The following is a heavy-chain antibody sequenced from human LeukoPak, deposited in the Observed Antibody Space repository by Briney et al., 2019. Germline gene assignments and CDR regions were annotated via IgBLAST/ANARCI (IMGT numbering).Heavy chain of an antibody. V-gene: IGHV3-74*01. CDR1: GFPFRSYW. CDR2: INIDGSDT. CDR3: AREDNGGNPLDAFDM. J-gene: IGHJ3*02. D-gene: IGHD4-23*01. Sequence: GGSLRLSCAASGFPFRSYWMHWVRQAPGKGLVWVSRINIDGSDTSYADSVKGRFTISRDNAKNTLYLQMNSLRAEDTAVYYCAREDNGGNPLDAFDMWGQGTMVTVPS.